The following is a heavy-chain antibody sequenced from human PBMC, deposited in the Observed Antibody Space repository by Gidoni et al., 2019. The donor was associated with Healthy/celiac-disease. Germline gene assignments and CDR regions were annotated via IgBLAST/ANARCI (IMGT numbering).Heavy chain of an antibody. V-gene: IGHV3-11*01. Sequence: QVQLVESGGGLVKPGGSLRLAGAASGFTFRDYYLSWVRQAPGKGLEWVSYISSSGSTIYYSDSVKGRFTTSRDNAKNSLYLQMNSLRAEDTAVYYCARVGRFLEWLHWFDPWGQGTLVTVSS. J-gene: IGHJ5*02. CDR1: GFTFRDYY. CDR2: ISSSGSTI. CDR3: ARVGRFLEWLHWFDP. D-gene: IGHD3-3*01.